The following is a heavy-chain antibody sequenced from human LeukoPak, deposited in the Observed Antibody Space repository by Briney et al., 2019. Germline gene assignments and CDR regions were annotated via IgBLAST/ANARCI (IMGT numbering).Heavy chain of an antibody. J-gene: IGHJ5*02. Sequence: PSGTLSLTCAVSGGSISSSNWWSWVRQPPGKGLEWIGEIYHSGSTNYNPSLKSRVIISVDTSKNHFSLKVSSVSAADTAVYYCARDWGRYSGYDYNWFDPWGQGTLVTVSS. CDR3: ARDWGRYSGYDYNWFDP. V-gene: IGHV4-4*02. CDR2: IYHSGST. D-gene: IGHD5-12*01. CDR1: GGSISSSNW.